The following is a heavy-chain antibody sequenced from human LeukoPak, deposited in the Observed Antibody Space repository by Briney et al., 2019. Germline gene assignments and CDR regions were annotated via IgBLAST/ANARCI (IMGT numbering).Heavy chain of an antibody. V-gene: IGHV4-59*01. CDR1: GGSISSYY. CDR3: ARGPSGSGSVFDY. Sequence: PSETLSLTCTVSGGSISSYYWSWIRQPPGKGLEWIGYIYYSGSTNYNPSLKSRVTISVDTSKNQFSLKLSSVTAADPAVYYCARGPSGSGSVFDYWGQGTLVTVSS. D-gene: IGHD3-10*01. J-gene: IGHJ4*02. CDR2: IYYSGST.